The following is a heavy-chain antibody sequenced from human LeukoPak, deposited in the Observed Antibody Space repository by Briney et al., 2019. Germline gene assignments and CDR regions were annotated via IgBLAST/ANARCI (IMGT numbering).Heavy chain of an antibody. CDR3: AKEIRGHSYGWNAFDI. Sequence: PGGTLRLSCAASGFTFSTYGMSWVRQAPGKVLEWVSALSSGGTYYADSVKGRFTISRDNSKSTLYLQMNSLRAEDTALYYCAKEIRGHSYGWNAFDIWGQGTMVTVSS. D-gene: IGHD5-18*01. CDR2: LSSGGT. J-gene: IGHJ3*02. V-gene: IGHV3-23*01. CDR1: GFTFSTYG.